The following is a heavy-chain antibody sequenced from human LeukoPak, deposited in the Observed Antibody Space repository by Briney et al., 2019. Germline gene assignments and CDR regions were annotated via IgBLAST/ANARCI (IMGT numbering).Heavy chain of an antibody. Sequence: GGSLRLSCAASGFTFSSYSMNWVRQAPGKGLEWVSSISSSSSYIYYADSVKGRFTISRDNAENSLYLQMNSLRVEDTAVYYCARGPHLALDTDDAFDIWGQGTMVTVSS. D-gene: IGHD5-18*01. J-gene: IGHJ3*02. CDR2: ISSSSSYI. V-gene: IGHV3-21*01. CDR1: GFTFSSYS. CDR3: ARGPHLALDTDDAFDI.